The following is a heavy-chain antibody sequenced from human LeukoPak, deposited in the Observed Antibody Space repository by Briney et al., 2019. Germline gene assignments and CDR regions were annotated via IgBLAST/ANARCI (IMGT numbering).Heavy chain of an antibody. J-gene: IGHJ4*02. D-gene: IGHD3-22*01. V-gene: IGHV3-30*18. CDR2: ISHDGSNS. Sequence: GGSLRLSCAASGFTFSSYGMPWVRQAPGKGLEWVAVISHDGSNSYYADSVKGRFTISRDNSKNTLYLQMSSLRAEDAAVYYCAKTHYYDSSGVPGDYWGQGTLVTVSS. CDR3: AKTHYYDSSGVPGDY. CDR1: GFTFSSYG.